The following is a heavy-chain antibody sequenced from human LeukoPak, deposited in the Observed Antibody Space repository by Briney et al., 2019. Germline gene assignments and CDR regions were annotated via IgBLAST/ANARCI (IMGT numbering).Heavy chain of an antibody. J-gene: IGHJ4*02. CDR2: IAYDGSNK. Sequence: PGGSLRLSCTASGFTFGRYAMHWLRQAPGKGLEWVAVIAYDGSNKYSADSVKGRFTISRDNSKNTLYLQMNSLRAEDTAVYYCAKDWQWLDWGQGTLVTVSS. CDR3: AKDWQWLD. D-gene: IGHD6-19*01. CDR1: GFTFGRYA. V-gene: IGHV3-30*04.